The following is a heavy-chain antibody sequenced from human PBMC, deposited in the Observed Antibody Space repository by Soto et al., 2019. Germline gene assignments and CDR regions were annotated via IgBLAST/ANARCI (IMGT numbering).Heavy chain of an antibody. CDR1: GFTFSSYW. D-gene: IGHD3-16*02. V-gene: IGHV3-7*01. J-gene: IGHJ6*02. CDR2: IKQDGSEK. Sequence: GGSLRLSCAASGFTFSSYWMSWVRQAPGKGLGWVANIKQDGSEKYYVDSVKGRFTISRDNAKNSLYLQMNSLRAEDTAVHYCARNSHIMITFGGVIDHTNYYYYGMDVWGQGTTVTVTS. CDR3: ARNSHIMITFGGVIDHTNYYYYGMDV.